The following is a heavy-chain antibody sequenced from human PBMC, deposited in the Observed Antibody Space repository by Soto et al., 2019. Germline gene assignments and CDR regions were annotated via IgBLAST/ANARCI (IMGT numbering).Heavy chain of an antibody. J-gene: IGHJ4*02. D-gene: IGHD3-10*01. V-gene: IGHV3-30*18. CDR3: AKDSRLWFGELFDY. CDR2: ISYDGSNK. CDR1: AFAVSGYG. Sequence: RLSCGASAFAVSGYGVHWVRQAPGKGLEWVAVISYDGSNKYYADSVKGRFTISRDNSKNTLYLQMNSLRAEDTAVYYCAKDSRLWFGELFDYWGQGTLVTVPS.